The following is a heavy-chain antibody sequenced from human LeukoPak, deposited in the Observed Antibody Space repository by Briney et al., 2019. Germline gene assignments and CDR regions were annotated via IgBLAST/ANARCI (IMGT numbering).Heavy chain of an antibody. CDR3: ARERREQLLPPYTRLVTYFDY. CDR2: IYYSGST. J-gene: IGHJ4*02. D-gene: IGHD1-26*01. V-gene: IGHV4-30-4*07. Sequence: SQTLSLTCAVSGDSISSGGHSWSWIRQAPGEGLVFIGYIYYSGSTYYNPSLESRLDISMDTSKNQFSLKLTSVTAADTAVYYCARERREQLLPPYTRLVTYFDYWGQGTLVTVSS. CDR1: GDSISSGGHS.